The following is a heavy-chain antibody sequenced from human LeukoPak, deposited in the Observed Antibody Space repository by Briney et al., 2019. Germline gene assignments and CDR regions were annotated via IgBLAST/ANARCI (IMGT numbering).Heavy chain of an antibody. CDR1: GYAIRSGFY. CDR3: ARGKAVAGIVDY. V-gene: IGHV4-38-2*01. Sequence: PSETLSLTCGVSGYAIRSGFYWGWIRQPPGKGLEWIGSIYHSGSTYYNPSLKSRVTISVDTSENQFSLKVTSVTAADTAVYYCARGKAVAGIVDYWGQGTLVTVSS. J-gene: IGHJ4*02. CDR2: IYHSGST. D-gene: IGHD6-19*01.